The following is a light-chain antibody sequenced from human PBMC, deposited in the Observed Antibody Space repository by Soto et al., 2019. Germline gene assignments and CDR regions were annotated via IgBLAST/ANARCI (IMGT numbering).Light chain of an antibody. CDR1: SSDVGSYNR. V-gene: IGLV2-18*02. CDR3: SSYTSTSTYV. J-gene: IGLJ1*01. Sequence: QSVLTQPPSVSGSPVQSITISCTGTSSDVGSYNRVSWYQQPPGTAPKLMIYEVSNRPSGVPDRFSGSKSGNTASLTISGLQAEEEADYYCSSYTSTSTYVFGTGTKVT. CDR2: EVS.